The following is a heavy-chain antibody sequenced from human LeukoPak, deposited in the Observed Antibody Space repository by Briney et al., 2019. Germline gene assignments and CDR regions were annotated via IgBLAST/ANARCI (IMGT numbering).Heavy chain of an antibody. CDR2: IYHSGST. CDR1: GGSISSGGYS. D-gene: IGHD3-16*02. CDR3: ARGHGDYRSYYFDH. J-gene: IGHJ4*02. V-gene: IGHV4-30-2*01. Sequence: PSETLSLTCAVSGGSISSGGYSWSWIRPLPGKGLEWIGYIYHSGSTYYNPSLKSRVTISLDRSRNQFSLKLTSVTAADTAVYYCARGHGDYRSYYFDHWGQGTLVTVSS.